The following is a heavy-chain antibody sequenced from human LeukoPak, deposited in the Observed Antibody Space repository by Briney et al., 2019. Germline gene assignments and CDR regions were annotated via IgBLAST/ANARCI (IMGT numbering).Heavy chain of an antibody. CDR3: TRDETGIGY. J-gene: IGHJ4*02. CDR1: GFIFDDFG. CDR2: INWNGDIT. V-gene: IGHV3-20*04. D-gene: IGHD1-1*01. Sequence: GGSLRLSCAASGFIFDDFGMTWVRQAPGKGLEWVSSINWNGDITPYADSVKGRFTISRDNAKNALYLQMNSLRPEDTALYFCTRDETGIGYWGQGTLVTVSS.